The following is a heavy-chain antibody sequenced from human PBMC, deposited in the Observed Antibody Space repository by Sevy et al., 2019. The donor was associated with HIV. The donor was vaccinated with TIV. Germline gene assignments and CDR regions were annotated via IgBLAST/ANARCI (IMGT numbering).Heavy chain of an antibody. J-gene: IGHJ4*02. CDR1: GFTFGSYG. CDR2: IWFDGSNI. CDR3: GGERTYLFDY. Sequence: GGSLRLSCVASGFTFGSYGMLWVRQAPGKGLEWVADIWFDGSNIHYADSVRGRFTISRDNTKNTLSLQMSSLRAEDNAVYYCGGERTYLFDYWGQGTLVTVSS. V-gene: IGHV3-33*01.